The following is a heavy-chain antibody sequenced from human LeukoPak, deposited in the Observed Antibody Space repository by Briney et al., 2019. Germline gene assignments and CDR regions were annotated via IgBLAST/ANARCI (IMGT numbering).Heavy chain of an antibody. J-gene: IGHJ4*02. CDR3: AKYFGGWYEDY. V-gene: IGHV3-23*01. CDR2: INAGGGNT. CDR1: GFTFVHYA. D-gene: IGHD6-19*01. Sequence: GGSLRLSCAASGFTFVHYAMSWVRQAPGKGLEWVSSINAGGGNTYYADSVKGRFTISRDNSKNMLYLQMNSLRAEDTALYYCAKYFGGWYEDYWGQGTLVTVSS.